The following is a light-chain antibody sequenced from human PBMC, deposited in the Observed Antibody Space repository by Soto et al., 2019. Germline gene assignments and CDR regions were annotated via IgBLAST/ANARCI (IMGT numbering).Light chain of an antibody. CDR3: QQYNNWPWT. V-gene: IGKV3D-15*01. J-gene: IGKJ1*01. Sequence: EIVMTQSPATLSVSPGERATLSCRASQSISSNLAWYRQKPGQAPRLLIYGASNRATGIPDRFSGSGSGTDFTLTISSLQSEDFAVYYCQQYNNWPWTFGQGTKVDIK. CDR2: GAS. CDR1: QSISSN.